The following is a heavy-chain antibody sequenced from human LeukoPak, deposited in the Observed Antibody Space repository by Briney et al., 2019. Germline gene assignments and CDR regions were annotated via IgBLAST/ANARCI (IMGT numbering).Heavy chain of an antibody. Sequence: ASVKVSCKASGYTFTGYYMHWVRQAPGQGPEWMGIINPSGGSASYAQKFQGRVTMTRDTSTSTVYMELSSLRSEDTAVYYCARVPSDEWELFFDYWGQGTLVTVSS. CDR2: INPSGGSA. D-gene: IGHD3-10*01. CDR1: GYTFTGYY. CDR3: ARVPSDEWELFFDY. J-gene: IGHJ4*02. V-gene: IGHV1-46*01.